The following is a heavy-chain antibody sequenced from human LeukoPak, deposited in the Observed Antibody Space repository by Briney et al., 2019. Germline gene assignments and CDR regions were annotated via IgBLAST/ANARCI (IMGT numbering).Heavy chain of an antibody. V-gene: IGHV5-10-1*01. CDR1: GYSFTSYW. J-gene: IGHJ6*02. Sequence: GESLKISCKGSGYSFTSYWISWVRQMPGKGLEWMGRIDPSDSYTNYSPSFQGHVTISADKSISTAYLQWSSLKASDTAMYYCASGGSGSPPSYYYGMDVWGQGTTVTVSS. CDR2: IDPSDSYT. CDR3: ASGGSGSPPSYYYGMDV. D-gene: IGHD3-10*01.